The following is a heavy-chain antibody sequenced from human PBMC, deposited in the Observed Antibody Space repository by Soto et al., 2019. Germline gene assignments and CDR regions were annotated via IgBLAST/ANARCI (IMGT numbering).Heavy chain of an antibody. CDR1: GYXFTSYW. D-gene: IGHD1-26*01. Sequence: EXLKISCRCSGYXFTSYWLVWVRHMPGKGLEWMGIIYPGDSDTRYSPSFQGQVTISADKSISTAYLQWSSLKASDTAMYYCARHGPGPIIVGPTGYALDIWGQGIMVTGS. J-gene: IGHJ3*02. CDR2: IYPGDSDT. V-gene: IGHV5-51*01. CDR3: ARHGPGPIIVGPTGYALDI.